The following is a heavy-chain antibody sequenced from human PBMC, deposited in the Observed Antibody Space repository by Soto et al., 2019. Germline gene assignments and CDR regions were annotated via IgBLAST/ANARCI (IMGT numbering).Heavy chain of an antibody. CDR1: GGSVSSASYY. CDR3: ARDIRGYSRAFDY. D-gene: IGHD5-18*01. CDR2: IYYTGNT. V-gene: IGHV4-61*01. J-gene: IGHJ4*02. Sequence: PSETLSLTXTVSGGSVSSASYYWTWIRQPPGKGLEWIGYIYYTGNTNYNPSLKSRVTISVDTSKNQFSLKLTSVTAADTAVYYCARDIRGYSRAFDYWGQGTLVTVSS.